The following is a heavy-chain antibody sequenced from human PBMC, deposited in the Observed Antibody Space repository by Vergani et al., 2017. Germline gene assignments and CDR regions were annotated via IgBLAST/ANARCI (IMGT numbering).Heavy chain of an antibody. D-gene: IGHD3-22*01. CDR3: AKDPYYYDSSGYYAVDY. V-gene: IGHV3-23*01. CDR2: ISGSGGST. CDR1: GFTFSSYA. J-gene: IGHJ4*02. Sequence: EVQLLESGGGLVQPGGSLRLSCAASGFTFSSYAMSWVRQAPGKGLEWVSAISGSGGSTYYADSVKGRFTISRDKSKNTLYLQMNSLRAEDTAVYYCAKDPYYYDSSGYYAVDYWGQGTLVTVSS.